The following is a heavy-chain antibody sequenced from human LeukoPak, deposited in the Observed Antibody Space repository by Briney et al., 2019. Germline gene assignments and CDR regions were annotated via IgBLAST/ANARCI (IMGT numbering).Heavy chain of an antibody. V-gene: IGHV3-30-3*01. D-gene: IGHD3-10*01. CDR3: ATDIMDRGIPTLRFDP. CDR1: GFTFSSYA. Sequence: GGSLRLSCAASGFTFSSYAMHWVRQPPGKGLEWVAVISYDGSNKYYVDSVKGRITISRDNSKNTLYLHMNSLRPEDTAVYFCATDIMDRGIPTLRFDPWGQGTLVTVSS. CDR2: ISYDGSNK. J-gene: IGHJ5*02.